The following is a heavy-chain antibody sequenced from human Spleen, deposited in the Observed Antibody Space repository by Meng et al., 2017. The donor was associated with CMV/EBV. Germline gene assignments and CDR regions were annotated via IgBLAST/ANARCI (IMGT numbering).Heavy chain of an antibody. CDR1: GYTLTELS. Sequence: ASVKVSCKVSGYTLTELSRHWVRQAPEKGLEWMGGFDPEDGGTIYAQNFQGRVTMTEDTSTDTAYMELSSLRSEDTAVYYCTTLYCGDTSCSGYFEYWGQGTLVTVSS. CDR3: TTLYCGDTSCSGYFEY. D-gene: IGHD2-2*01. V-gene: IGHV1-24*01. CDR2: FDPEDGGT. J-gene: IGHJ4*02.